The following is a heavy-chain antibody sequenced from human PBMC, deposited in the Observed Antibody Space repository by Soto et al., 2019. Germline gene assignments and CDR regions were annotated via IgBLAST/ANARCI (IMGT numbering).Heavy chain of an antibody. V-gene: IGHV5-51*01. Sequence: GESLKISCKGSGHIFSNYWIGWVRQMPGKGLEWMGIIYPGDSDTRYSPSFQGQVTITVDKSINTAYLQWSRLKASDTAIYYCARQRLWGTSGYYYGMDVWGQGTTVTVSS. D-gene: IGHD3-22*01. CDR3: ARQRLWGTSGYYYGMDV. J-gene: IGHJ6*02. CDR1: GHIFSNYW. CDR2: IYPGDSDT.